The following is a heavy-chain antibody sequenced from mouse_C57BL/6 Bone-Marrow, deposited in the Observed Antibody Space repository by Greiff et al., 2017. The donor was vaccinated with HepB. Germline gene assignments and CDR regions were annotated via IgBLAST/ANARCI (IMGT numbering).Heavy chain of an antibody. J-gene: IGHJ2*01. CDR2: IYPGDGDT. Sequence: VKLMESGPELVKPGASVKISCKASGYAFSSSWMNWVKQRPGKGLEWIGRIYPGDGDTNYNGKFKGKATLTADKSSSTAYMQLSSLAAEDSAVCFCARGMGFRDYWGQGTTLTVSS. CDR1: GYAFSSSW. V-gene: IGHV1-82*01. CDR3: ARGMGFRDY.